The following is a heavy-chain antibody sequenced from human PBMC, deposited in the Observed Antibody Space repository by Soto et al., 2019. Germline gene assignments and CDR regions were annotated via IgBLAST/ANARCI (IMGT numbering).Heavy chain of an antibody. CDR3: VRETQIVRVVVPTPGSAGAIDL. J-gene: IGHJ3*01. D-gene: IGHD2-15*01. Sequence: QMELVESGGGVVQPGRSLRLSCTPSGFTFDNFAMHWVRQAPGKGLEWVAVVSHDGAIKQYAESVRDRLTISRDNSRDRQARKVNSLRPEETTVYYCVRETQIVRVVVPTPGSAGAIDLWGQGTVVTVSS. CDR2: VSHDGAIK. V-gene: IGHV3-30-3*01. CDR1: GFTFDNFA.